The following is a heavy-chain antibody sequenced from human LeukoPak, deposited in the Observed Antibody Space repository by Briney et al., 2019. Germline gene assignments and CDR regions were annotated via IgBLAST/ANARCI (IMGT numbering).Heavy chain of an antibody. D-gene: IGHD6-13*01. CDR1: GYTFTGYY. CDR2: INPNSGNT. V-gene: IGHV1-8*03. CDR3: ARGRGGSSWYMGAVYYYMDV. J-gene: IGHJ6*03. Sequence: GASVKVSCKASGYTFTGYYMHWVRQAPGQGLEWMGWINPNSGNTGYAQKFQGRVTITRNTSISTAYMELSSLRSEDTAVYYCARGRGGSSWYMGAVYYYMDVWGKGTTVTVSS.